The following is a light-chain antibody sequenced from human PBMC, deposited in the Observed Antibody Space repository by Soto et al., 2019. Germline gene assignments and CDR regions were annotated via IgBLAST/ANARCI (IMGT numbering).Light chain of an antibody. CDR2: DVS. CDR3: SSYTSSSTLLYV. Sequence: QSALTQPASVSGSPGQSSTISCTGTSSDVGGYNYVSWYQQHPGKAPKLMIYDVSSRPSGVSNRFSGSKSGNTASLTISGLQAEDEADYYCSSYTSSSTLLYVFGTGTKLTVL. J-gene: IGLJ1*01. CDR1: SSDVGGYNY. V-gene: IGLV2-14*01.